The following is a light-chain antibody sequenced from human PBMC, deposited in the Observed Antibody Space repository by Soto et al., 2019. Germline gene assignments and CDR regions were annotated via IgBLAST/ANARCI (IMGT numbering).Light chain of an antibody. J-gene: IGLJ1*01. CDR1: SSDVGGYNH. CDR2: EVT. V-gene: IGLV2-8*01. Sequence: QSALTQPPSASGSPGQSVTISCNGTSSDVGGYNHVSWYQQHPGKAPKVVIYEVTKRPSGVPDRFSGSKSGNTASLTVSGLQAEDEADYYCSSYATGDNYVFGSGTKVTVL. CDR3: SSYATGDNYV.